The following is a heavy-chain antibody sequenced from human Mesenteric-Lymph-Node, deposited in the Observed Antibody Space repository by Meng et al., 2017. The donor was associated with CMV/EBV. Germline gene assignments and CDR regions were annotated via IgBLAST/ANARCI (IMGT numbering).Heavy chain of an antibody. V-gene: IGHV3-23*01. D-gene: IGHD3-10*02. CDR1: GFTFSSYA. Sequence: GESLKISCAASGFTFSSYAMSWVRQAPGKGLEWVSSISGSGGNTYYADSVKGRFTIFRDNSKNTLYLQMNSLRAEDTAVYYCAKEFPCIDNTCSYYYYYGLDVWGQGTTVTVSS. CDR2: ISGSGGNT. CDR3: AKEFPCIDNTCSYYYYYGLDV. J-gene: IGHJ6*02.